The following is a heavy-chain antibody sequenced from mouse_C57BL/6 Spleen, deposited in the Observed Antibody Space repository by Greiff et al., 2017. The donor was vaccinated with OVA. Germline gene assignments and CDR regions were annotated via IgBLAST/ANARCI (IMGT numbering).Heavy chain of an antibody. CDR3: VRHDDYEELYFDY. J-gene: IGHJ2*01. CDR1: GFSFNTYA. D-gene: IGHD2-4*01. Sequence: EVKLEESGGGLVQPKGSLKLSCAASGFSFNTYAMNWVRQAPGKGLEWVARIRSKSNNYATYYADSVKDRFTISRDDSESMLYLQMNNLKTEDTAMYYCVRHDDYEELYFDYWGQGTTLTVSS. CDR2: IRSKSNNYAT. V-gene: IGHV10-1*01.